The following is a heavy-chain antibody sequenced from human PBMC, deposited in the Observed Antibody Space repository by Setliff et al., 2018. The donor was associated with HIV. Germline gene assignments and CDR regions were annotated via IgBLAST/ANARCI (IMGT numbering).Heavy chain of an antibody. CDR2: IKPSGGST. CDR1: GYTFTSYY. J-gene: IGHJ4*02. Sequence: GASVKVSCKASGYTFTSYYMHWVRQAPGQGLEWMGIIKPSGGSTSYAQKFQGRVTMTRDTSTSTVYMELSSLRSEDTAVYYCARDFTGGDGYNFWDYWGQGTLVTVSS. V-gene: IGHV1-46*01. D-gene: IGHD3-3*01. CDR3: ARDFTGGDGYNFWDY.